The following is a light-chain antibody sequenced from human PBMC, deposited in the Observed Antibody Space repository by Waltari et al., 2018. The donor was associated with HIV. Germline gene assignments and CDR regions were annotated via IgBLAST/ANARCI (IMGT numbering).Light chain of an antibody. CDR3: QQYKYWPPWT. V-gene: IGKV3-15*01. CDR2: GAS. Sequence: EIVMTQSPATLSVSLRERATLSCRASQSVRYNVAWYQQKPGQPPRLLIYGASTRATGIPARFSASGSGTEFTLTISSLQSEDFAVYYCQQYKYWPPWTFGQGTKVDIK. J-gene: IGKJ1*01. CDR1: QSVRYN.